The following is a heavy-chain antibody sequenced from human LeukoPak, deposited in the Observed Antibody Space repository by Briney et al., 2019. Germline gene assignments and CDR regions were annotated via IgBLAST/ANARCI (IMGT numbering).Heavy chain of an antibody. CDR1: GFTFSSYE. D-gene: IGHD4-23*01. CDR3: STGPRSLPY. Sequence: PGGSLRLSCAASGFTFSSYEMSWVRQAPGKGLEWVSYISSSGSTIYYADSVKGRFTISRDNAKNSLYLQMNSLRPEDTALYYCSTGPRSLPYWGPGTLVTVSS. V-gene: IGHV3-48*03. CDR2: ISSSGSTI. J-gene: IGHJ4*01.